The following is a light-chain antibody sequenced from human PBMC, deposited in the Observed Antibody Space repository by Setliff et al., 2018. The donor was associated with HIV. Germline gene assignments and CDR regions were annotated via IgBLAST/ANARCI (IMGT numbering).Light chain of an antibody. J-gene: IGLJ1*01. CDR2: DVS. Sequence: QSVLTQPASVSGSPGQSITISCTGTSSDVGGYNYVSWYQQHPGKAPKLMIYDVSKRPSGVSNRSSGSKSGNTASLTISGLQAEDEADYYCSSYTSSSTPYVFGTGTKVTVL. V-gene: IGLV2-14*01. CDR3: SSYTSSSTPYV. CDR1: SSDVGGYNY.